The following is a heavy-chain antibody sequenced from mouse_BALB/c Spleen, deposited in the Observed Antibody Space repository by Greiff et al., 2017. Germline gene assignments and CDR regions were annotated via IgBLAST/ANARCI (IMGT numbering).Heavy chain of an antibody. CDR3: ARGKTGLPAWFAY. CDR2: ISSGGST. CDR1: GFTFSSYA. D-gene: IGHD2-4*01. J-gene: IGHJ3*01. Sequence: EVKLMESGGGLVKPGGSLKLSCAASGFTFSSYAMSWVRQTPEKRLEWVASISSGGSTYYPDSVKGRFTISRDNARNILYLQMSSLRSEDTAMYYCARGKTGLPAWFAYWGQGTLVTVSA. V-gene: IGHV5-6-5*01.